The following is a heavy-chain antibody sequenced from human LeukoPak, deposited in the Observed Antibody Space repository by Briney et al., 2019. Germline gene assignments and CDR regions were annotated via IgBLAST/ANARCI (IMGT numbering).Heavy chain of an antibody. V-gene: IGHV1-2*02. Sequence: ASVKVSRKASGYSFIGYQMHWVRQAPGQGLEWMGWINPNSGGTIYAQKFQGRVTMARDTSISTAYMELSRLRADDTAVYYCARVDPAASYAFDIWGQGTMVTVSS. CDR3: ARVDPAASYAFDI. CDR2: INPNSGGT. CDR1: GYSFIGYQ. D-gene: IGHD2-2*01. J-gene: IGHJ3*02.